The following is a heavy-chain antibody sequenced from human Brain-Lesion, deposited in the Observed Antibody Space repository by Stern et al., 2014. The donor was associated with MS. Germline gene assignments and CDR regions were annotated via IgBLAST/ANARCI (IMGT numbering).Heavy chain of an antibody. CDR1: GYTFTGYY. Sequence: QVQLVQSGAEVKKPGASVKVSCKASGYTFTGYYMHWVRQAPGQGLEWMGWINPNSGGTNYAQKFQGWVTMTRDTSINTAYMELSRLRSDDTAVYYCATYYYDSTVYNDFWGQGTLVTVSS. V-gene: IGHV1-2*04. J-gene: IGHJ4*02. D-gene: IGHD3-22*01. CDR3: ATYYYDSTVYNDF. CDR2: INPNSGGT.